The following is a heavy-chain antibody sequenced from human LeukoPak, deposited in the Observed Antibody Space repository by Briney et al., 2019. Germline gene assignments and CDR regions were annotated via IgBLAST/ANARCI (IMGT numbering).Heavy chain of an antibody. Sequence: SETLSLTCTVSGGSISSSSYYWGWIRQPPGKGLEWIGSIYYSGSTYYNPSLKSRVTISVDTSKNQFSLKLSSVTAADTAVYYCARDQMYYDFWSGYYKRLLFDYWGQGTLVTVSS. CDR1: GGSISSSSYY. D-gene: IGHD3-3*01. V-gene: IGHV4-39*07. CDR2: IYYSGST. CDR3: ARDQMYYDFWSGYYKRLLFDY. J-gene: IGHJ4*02.